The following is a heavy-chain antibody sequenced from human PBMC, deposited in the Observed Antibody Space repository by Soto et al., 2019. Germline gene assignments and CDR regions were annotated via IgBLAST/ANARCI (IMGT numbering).Heavy chain of an antibody. CDR3: ARASGLGITGTWALDY. CDR2: IIPILGIA. J-gene: IGHJ4*02. D-gene: IGHD1-7*01. V-gene: IGHV1-69*02. CDR1: GGTFSSYT. Sequence: ASVKVSCKASGGTFSSYTISWARQAPGQGLEWMGRIIPILGIANYAQKFQGRVTITADKSTSTAYMELSSLRSEDTAVYYCARASGLGITGTWALDYWGQGTLVTVSS.